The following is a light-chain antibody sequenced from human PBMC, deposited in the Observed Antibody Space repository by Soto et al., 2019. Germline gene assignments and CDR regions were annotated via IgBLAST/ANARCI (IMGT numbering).Light chain of an antibody. V-gene: IGKV1-27*01. J-gene: IGKJ1*01. CDR1: QGIGNA. CDR2: DAS. Sequence: DVQMTQSPSALSASVGDRVTITCRASQGIGNAVAWYQQRPGKVPNLLMYDASTLQSGVPSRFSGSGSGTDFTLTISSLQPEDVATYYCQKYDSVPTFGQGTKVDIK. CDR3: QKYDSVPT.